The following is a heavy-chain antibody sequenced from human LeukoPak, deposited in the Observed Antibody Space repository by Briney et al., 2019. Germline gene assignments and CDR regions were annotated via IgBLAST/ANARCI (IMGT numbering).Heavy chain of an antibody. J-gene: IGHJ4*02. Sequence: ASVKVSCKASGYTFTGYYMHWVRQAPGQGLEWMGWISAYNGNTNYAQKLQGRVTMTTDTSTSTAYMELRSLRSDDTAVYYCARSTTVTTDDHWGQGTLVTVSS. V-gene: IGHV1-18*04. D-gene: IGHD4-17*01. CDR2: ISAYNGNT. CDR1: GYTFTGYY. CDR3: ARSTTVTTDDH.